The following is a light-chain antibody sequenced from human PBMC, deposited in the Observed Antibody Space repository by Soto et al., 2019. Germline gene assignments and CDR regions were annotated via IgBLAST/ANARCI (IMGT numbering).Light chain of an antibody. CDR2: DVS. Sequence: QSVLTQPASVSGSPGQSITISCTGTSSDVGGSNYVSWYRQHPGKAPKLMIYDVSNRPSGVSNRFSGSKSGNTASLTISGLQAEDEADYYCNSYTTSSAWVFGGGTKLTVL. CDR3: NSYTTSSAWV. J-gene: IGLJ2*01. CDR1: SSDVGGSNY. V-gene: IGLV2-14*01.